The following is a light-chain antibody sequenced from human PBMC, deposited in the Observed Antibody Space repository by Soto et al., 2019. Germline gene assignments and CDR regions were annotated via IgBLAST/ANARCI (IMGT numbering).Light chain of an antibody. CDR3: CSYAGMPYV. CDR2: ELN. J-gene: IGLJ1*01. Sequence: QSALAQPASVSGSPGQSITITCTGATRDVGSYNLISWYQQHPGKAPKVIIKELNKRPSGVSNRFSGSKSGNTASLTISGLQPEDEADYYCCSYAGMPYVFGTGTKVTVL. V-gene: IGLV2-23*02. CDR1: TRDVGSYNL.